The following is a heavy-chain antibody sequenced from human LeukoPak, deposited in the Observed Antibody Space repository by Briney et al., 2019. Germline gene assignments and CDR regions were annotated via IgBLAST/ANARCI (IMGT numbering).Heavy chain of an antibody. Sequence: SGTLSLTCTVSGGSISSYYWSWIRQPPGKGLEWIGYIYYSGSTNYNPSLKSRVTISVDTSKNQFSLKLSSVTAADTAVYYCARVNSGWIQYWGQGTLVTVSS. V-gene: IGHV4-59*01. D-gene: IGHD6-19*01. CDR1: GGSISSYY. CDR3: ARVNSGWIQY. J-gene: IGHJ4*02. CDR2: IYYSGST.